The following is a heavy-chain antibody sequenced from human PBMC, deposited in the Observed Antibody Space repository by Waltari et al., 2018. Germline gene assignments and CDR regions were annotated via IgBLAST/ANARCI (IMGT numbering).Heavy chain of an antibody. V-gene: IGHV4-38-2*01. CDR1: GYSLSSGYY. CDR2: IYHSGST. Sequence: QVQLQESGPGLVKPSETLSLTCPGSGYSLSSGYYRGWIRQPPGKGLEWIGSIYHSGSTYYNPSLKSRVTISVDTSKNQFSLKLSSVTAADTAVYYCGAGLERLYWGQGTLVTVSS. D-gene: IGHD1-1*01. CDR3: GAGLERLY. J-gene: IGHJ4*02.